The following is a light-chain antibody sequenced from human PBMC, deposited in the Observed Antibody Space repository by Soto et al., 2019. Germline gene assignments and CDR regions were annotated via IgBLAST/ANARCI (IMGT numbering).Light chain of an antibody. CDR2: GAS. V-gene: IGKV3-20*01. CDR3: QHYVTSLTT. CDR1: QIVTSS. J-gene: IGKJ1*01. Sequence: EIVLTQSPATLSLSPGTGATLSCRASQIVTSSLAWYQQKPGQAPRLLIFGASIRATGIPDRFIGSGSGTDFTLTISRLEPEDFAVYYCQHYVTSLTTFGQGTKVEVK.